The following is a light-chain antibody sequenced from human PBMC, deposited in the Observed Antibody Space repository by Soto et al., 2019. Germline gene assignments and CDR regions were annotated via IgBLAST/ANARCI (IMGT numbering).Light chain of an antibody. CDR2: EDT. CDR3: CSFVDGFTYV. J-gene: IGLJ1*01. Sequence: QSALTQPASVSGSPGQSITISCTGTSSDVGSYSLVSWYQQHPGKAPKLMICEDTQRPSGISNRFSGSKSGNMASLTISGLQAEDEADYYCCSFVDGFTYVFGTGTKLTVL. CDR1: SSDVGSYSL. V-gene: IGLV2-23*01.